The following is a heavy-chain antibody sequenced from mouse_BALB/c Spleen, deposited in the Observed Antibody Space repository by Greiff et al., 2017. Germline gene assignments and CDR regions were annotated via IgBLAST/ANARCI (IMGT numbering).Heavy chain of an antibody. V-gene: IGHV3-6*02. J-gene: IGHJ4*01. CDR2: ISYDGSN. Sequence: DVKLQESGPGLVKPSQSLSLTCSVTGYSITSGYYWNWIRQFPGNKLEWMGYISYDGSNNYNPSLKNRISITRDTSKNQFFLKLNSVTTEDTATYYCARGYRYDGYYAMDYWGQGTSVTVSS. CDR1: GYSITSGYY. CDR3: ARGYRYDGYYAMDY. D-gene: IGHD2-14*01.